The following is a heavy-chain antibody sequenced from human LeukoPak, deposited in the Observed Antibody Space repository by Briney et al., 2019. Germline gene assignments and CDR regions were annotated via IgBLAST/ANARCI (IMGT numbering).Heavy chain of an antibody. Sequence: GGSLRLSCAASGFTFSNYWMHWVRQAPGKGPVWVSRIKSDGSSTRFADSVQGRFTISRDNGKNTLYLQMNSLRAEDTAVYYCARGRGGSWWGQGTLVTVSS. V-gene: IGHV3-74*01. J-gene: IGHJ4*02. D-gene: IGHD1-26*01. CDR1: GFTFSNYW. CDR3: ARGRGGSW. CDR2: IKSDGSST.